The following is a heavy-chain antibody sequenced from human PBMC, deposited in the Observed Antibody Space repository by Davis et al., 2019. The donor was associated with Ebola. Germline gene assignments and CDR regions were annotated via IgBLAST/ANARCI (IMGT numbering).Heavy chain of an antibody. V-gene: IGHV3-15*01. Sequence: GESLKISCAAPGFTFSYAWMSWVRQAPGKGLEWVGRIKSKSDGGTTDYAAPVKGRFTISRDDSKNTWYLQMNSLKAEDTAVYYCTTLPTGARDYWGQGTLVTVSS. CDR1: GFTFSYAW. J-gene: IGHJ4*02. D-gene: IGHD2-8*02. CDR2: IKSKSDGGTT. CDR3: TTLPTGARDY.